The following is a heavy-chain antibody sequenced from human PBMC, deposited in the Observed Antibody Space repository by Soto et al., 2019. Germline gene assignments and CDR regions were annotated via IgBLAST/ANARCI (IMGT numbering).Heavy chain of an antibody. Sequence: QVQLVQSEAEVEKPGASVKLSCKASGYTFVNYYVHWVRQAPGQGLEWMGFINPTVGSTSYAQKFQGRLNMTRDTSTSTVYMEVSSLRSEDTALYYCARNAASGLDYWGQGTLVTVSS. CDR1: GYTFVNYY. V-gene: IGHV1-46*01. CDR3: ARNAASGLDY. D-gene: IGHD6-25*01. CDR2: INPTVGST. J-gene: IGHJ4*02.